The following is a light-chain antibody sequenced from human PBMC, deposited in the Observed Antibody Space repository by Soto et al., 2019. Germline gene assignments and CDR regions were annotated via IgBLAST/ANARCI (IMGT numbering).Light chain of an antibody. Sequence: EIVLTQSPATVSLSPGERATLSCRASQSVSIYLAWYQHRPGQAPRLLIYDASNRATGIPARFSGSGSGTDFTLTISSLEPEDFAVYYCQHRYSWPLTFGGGTRVEIK. V-gene: IGKV3-11*01. CDR3: QHRYSWPLT. CDR2: DAS. CDR1: QSVSIY. J-gene: IGKJ4*01.